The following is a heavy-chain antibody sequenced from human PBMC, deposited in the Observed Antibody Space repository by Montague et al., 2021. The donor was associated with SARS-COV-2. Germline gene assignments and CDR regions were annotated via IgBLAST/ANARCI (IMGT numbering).Heavy chain of an antibody. CDR3: ARSSVSMVRGVIYYHGMDV. CDR1: GFTFSSYG. Sequence: SLRLSCAASGFTFSSYGMNWVRQAPGKGLEWVSYIGSSGLTIYYADSVKGRFTFSRDNAENSLYLQMNSLRAEDTAIYYCARSSVSMVRGVIYYHGMDVWGQGTPVTVSS. J-gene: IGHJ6*02. V-gene: IGHV3-48*03. D-gene: IGHD3-10*01. CDR2: IGSSGLTI.